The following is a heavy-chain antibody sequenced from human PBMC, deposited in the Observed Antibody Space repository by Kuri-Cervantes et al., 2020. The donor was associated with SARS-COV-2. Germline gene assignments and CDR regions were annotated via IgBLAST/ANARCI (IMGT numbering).Heavy chain of an antibody. J-gene: IGHJ6*03. CDR2: ISGSGGST. Sequence: GGSLRLSCAASGFTFSSYAMSWVRQAPGKGLEWVSAISGSGGSTYYADSVKGRFTISRDNSKNTLYLQMNSLRAEDTAVYYCAKLDPRMTIFGVVIFPRGYYYMDVWGKGTTVTVSS. CDR3: AKLDPRMTIFGVVIFPRGYYYMDV. V-gene: IGHV3-23*01. CDR1: GFTFSSYA. D-gene: IGHD3-3*01.